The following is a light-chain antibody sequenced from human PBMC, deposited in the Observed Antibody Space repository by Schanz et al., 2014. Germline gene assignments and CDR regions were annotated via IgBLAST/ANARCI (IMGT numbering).Light chain of an antibody. Sequence: QSVLTQPPSASGSPGQSVTISCTGTSSDVGGYNYVSWYQQHPGKAPKLLIYNVRNRPSGVSNRFSGSKSGNTASLTISGLQAEDEADYYCSSYTSSSTVVFGGGTKLTVL. J-gene: IGLJ2*01. CDR3: SSYTSSSTVV. CDR1: SSDVGGYNY. V-gene: IGLV2-14*01. CDR2: NVR.